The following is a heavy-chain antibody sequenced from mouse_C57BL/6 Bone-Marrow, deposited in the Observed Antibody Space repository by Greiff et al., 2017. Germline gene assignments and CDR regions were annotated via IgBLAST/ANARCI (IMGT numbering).Heavy chain of an antibody. CDR2: IDPSDSYT. CDR3: ARERLSGYFDV. CDR1: GYTFTSYW. D-gene: IGHD2-2*01. Sequence: VKLQESGAELVMPGASVKLSCKASGYTFTSYWMHWVKQRPGQGLEWIGEIDPSDSYTNYNQKFKGKSTLTVDKSSSTAYMQLSSLTSEDSAVYYCARERLSGYFDVWGTGTTVTVSS. V-gene: IGHV1-69*01. J-gene: IGHJ1*03.